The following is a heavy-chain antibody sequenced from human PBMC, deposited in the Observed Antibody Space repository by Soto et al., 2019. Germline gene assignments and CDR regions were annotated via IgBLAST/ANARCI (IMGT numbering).Heavy chain of an antibody. CDR2: IYTSGSP. V-gene: IGHV4-30-2*01. CDR1: GCYISGGEYS. J-gene: IGHJ3*02. CDR3: AAYRKFFQI. Sequence: PSETLSLTCAVSGCYISGGEYSWSWKRQPPGKGLEWIGVIYTSGSPYYNSSHKSRVTISVDRYKIHFFLNLASVTAADTAVYYCAAYRKFFQIWGQGTKVTVSS.